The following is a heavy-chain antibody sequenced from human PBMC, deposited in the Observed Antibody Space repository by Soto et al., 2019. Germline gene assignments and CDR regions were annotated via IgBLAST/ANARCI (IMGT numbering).Heavy chain of an antibody. D-gene: IGHD2-21*02. Sequence: SETLSLTCIVSGGSISSGGNYWSWLRQDPGKGLEWIGYIYYTGSTYYKPSLKSRVIMSVDTSKNQFSLRLSSVTAADTAIYYCARGFCGGDCYSINSLDPCGQGPLVS. CDR2: IYYTGST. CDR1: GGSISSGGNY. V-gene: IGHV4-31*03. J-gene: IGHJ5*02. CDR3: ARGFCGGDCYSINSLDP.